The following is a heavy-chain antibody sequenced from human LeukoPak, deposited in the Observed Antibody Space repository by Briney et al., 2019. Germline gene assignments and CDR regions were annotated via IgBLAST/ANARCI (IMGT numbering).Heavy chain of an antibody. CDR2: IWYDGSNK. Sequence: GRSLRLSCAASGFTFSSYGMHWVRQAPGKGLEWVAVIWYDGSNKYYADSVKGRFTISRDNSKNTLYPQMNSLRAEDTAVYYCARDLLRYCSSTSCLIDYWGQGTLVTVSS. CDR1: GFTFSSYG. D-gene: IGHD2-2*01. CDR3: ARDLLRYCSSTSCLIDY. J-gene: IGHJ4*02. V-gene: IGHV3-33*01.